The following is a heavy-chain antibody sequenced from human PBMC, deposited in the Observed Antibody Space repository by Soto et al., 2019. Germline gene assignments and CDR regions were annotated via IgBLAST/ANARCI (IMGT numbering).Heavy chain of an antibody. CDR3: ARGWFGPEV. Sequence: EVQLVESGGGLVQPGGSLRLSCAATEFTFSGRSVHWVRQAPGKGLVWVSGIDKVGTDSTYAASVKGRFTSSRDNAKNTVYLQMTSLRVEDTAVYYCARGWFGPEVWGKGTTVTVSS. CDR1: EFTFSGRS. D-gene: IGHD3-10*01. V-gene: IGHV3-74*01. J-gene: IGHJ6*03. CDR2: IDKVGTDS.